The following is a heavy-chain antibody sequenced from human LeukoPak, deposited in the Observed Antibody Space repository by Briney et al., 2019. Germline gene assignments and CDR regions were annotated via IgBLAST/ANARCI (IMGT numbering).Heavy chain of an antibody. Sequence: GGSLRLSCAASGFTFSSYAMNWVRQAPGKGLEWVSGISGSGGSTYYADSVKGRFTVSGDNSKNTLYLQMNSLRAEDTAVYYCAKSTRRVAYYYDTSGYDLYYFDNWGQGTLVTVSS. D-gene: IGHD3-22*01. V-gene: IGHV3-23*01. CDR3: AKSTRRVAYYYDTSGYDLYYFDN. CDR2: ISGSGGST. CDR1: GFTFSSYA. J-gene: IGHJ4*02.